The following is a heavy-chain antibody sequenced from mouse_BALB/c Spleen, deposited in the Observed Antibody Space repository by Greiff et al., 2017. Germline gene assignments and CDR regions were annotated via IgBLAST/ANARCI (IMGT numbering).Heavy chain of an antibody. CDR1: GFTFSSYY. CDR2: INSNGGST. J-gene: IGHJ1*01. CDR3: ARRDYGRLDV. Sequence: EVKVEESGGGLVKPGGSLKLSCAASGFTFSSYYMSWVRQTPEKRLEWVAAINSNGGSTYYPDTVKGRFTISRDNAKNTLYLQMSSLKSEDTALYYCARRDYGRLDVWGAGTTVTVSS. D-gene: IGHD1-1*01. V-gene: IGHV5-6-2*01.